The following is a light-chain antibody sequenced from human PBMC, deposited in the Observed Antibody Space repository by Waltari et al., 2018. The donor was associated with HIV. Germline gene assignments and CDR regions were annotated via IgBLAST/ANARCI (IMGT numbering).Light chain of an antibody. CDR1: SSDVGSYNF. CDR3: CSYAGSSTWV. V-gene: IGLV2-23*02. Sequence: LTQPASVSGSPGQSITISCTGTSSDVGSYNFVSWYQQHPGKAPKLMIYEVSKRPSGVSNRFSGSKSGNTASLTISGLQAEDEADYYCCSYAGSSTWVFGGGTKLTVL. J-gene: IGLJ3*02. CDR2: EVS.